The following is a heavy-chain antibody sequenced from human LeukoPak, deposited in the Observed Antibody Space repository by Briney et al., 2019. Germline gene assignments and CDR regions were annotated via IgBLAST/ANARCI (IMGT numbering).Heavy chain of an antibody. J-gene: IGHJ4*02. CDR2: IWYDGTNK. CDR1: GFSFTSYG. D-gene: IGHD4-23*01. CDR3: ARVSESGNSDY. V-gene: IGHV3-33*01. Sequence: GGSLRLSCAASGFSFTSYGMHWVRQAPGKGLEWVAVIWYDGTNKHYAGSVKGRYTISRDTSNNMLYLQMNSLRAGDTAVYYCARVSESGNSDYWGQGTLVTVSS.